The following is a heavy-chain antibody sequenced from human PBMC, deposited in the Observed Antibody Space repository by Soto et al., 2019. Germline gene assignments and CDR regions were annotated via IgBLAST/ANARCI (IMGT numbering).Heavy chain of an antibody. Sequence: QVQLVQSGAEVKKPGASVKVSCKASGYTFTGYYMHWVRQAPGQGLEWMGWINPNSGGTNYAQKLQGRVTMTRDTSISTAYMELSRLRSDDTAVYYCARDTGYSSGWYTGNYFDYWGQGTLVTVCS. CDR2: INPNSGGT. CDR1: GYTFTGYY. CDR3: ARDTGYSSGWYTGNYFDY. J-gene: IGHJ4*02. V-gene: IGHV1-2*02. D-gene: IGHD6-19*01.